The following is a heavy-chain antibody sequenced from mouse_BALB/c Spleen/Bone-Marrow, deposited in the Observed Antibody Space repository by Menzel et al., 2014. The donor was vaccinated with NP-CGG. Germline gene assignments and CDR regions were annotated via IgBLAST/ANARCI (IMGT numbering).Heavy chain of an antibody. CDR3: ARPLYGYDWYFDV. CDR1: GYTFTSHV. J-gene: IGHJ1*01. Sequence: EVQVVESGPELVKPGASVKMSCKASGYTFTSHVMHWVKQKPGQGLEWIGYINPYNDGTKYNEKFKGKATLTSDKSSSTAYMELSSLTSEDSAVYYCARPLYGYDWYFDVWGAGTTVTVSS. V-gene: IGHV1-14*01. D-gene: IGHD2-2*01. CDR2: INPYNDGT.